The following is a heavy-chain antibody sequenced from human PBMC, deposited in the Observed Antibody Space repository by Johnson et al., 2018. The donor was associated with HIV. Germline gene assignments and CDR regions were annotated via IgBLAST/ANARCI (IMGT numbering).Heavy chain of an antibody. J-gene: IGHJ3*01. Sequence: VQLVESGGGFVKPGGSLRVSCAASGFSFSNAWMSWVRQAPGKGLEWVGRIKSKPDGGTTDYAAPVNGRFTISRDDSENKLYLQMKSLKTEDTAVYYCTTDANWNYGQGAFDVWGQGTTVTVSS. V-gene: IGHV3-15*01. CDR3: TTDANWNYGQGAFDV. CDR1: GFSFSNAW. D-gene: IGHD1-7*01. CDR2: IKSKPDGGTT.